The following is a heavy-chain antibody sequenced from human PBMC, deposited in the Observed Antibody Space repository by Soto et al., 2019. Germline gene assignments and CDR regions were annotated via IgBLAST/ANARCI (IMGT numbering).Heavy chain of an antibody. CDR1: GFTFSSYW. J-gene: IGHJ6*03. V-gene: IGHV3-7*01. CDR3: AGIYSGYALDYMDV. Sequence: GSLRLSCAASGFTFSSYWMSWVRQAPGKGLEWVANIKQDRSEKYYVDSVKGRFTISRDNAKNSLYLQMNSLRAEDTAVYYCAGIYSGYALDYMDVWGKGTTVTVSS. D-gene: IGHD5-12*01. CDR2: IKQDRSEK.